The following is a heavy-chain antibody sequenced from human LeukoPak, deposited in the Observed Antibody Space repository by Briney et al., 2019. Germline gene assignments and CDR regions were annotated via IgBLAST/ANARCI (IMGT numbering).Heavy chain of an antibody. V-gene: IGHV3-23*01. Sequence: GGSPRLSCAASGFTFSSYAMSWVRQAPGKGLEWVSAISGSGGSTYYADSVKGRFTISRDNSKNTLYLQMNSLRAEDTAVYYCAKSTSPGDDYGDYGYWGQGTLVTVSS. D-gene: IGHD4-17*01. CDR2: ISGSGGST. CDR1: GFTFSSYA. J-gene: IGHJ4*02. CDR3: AKSTSPGDDYGDYGY.